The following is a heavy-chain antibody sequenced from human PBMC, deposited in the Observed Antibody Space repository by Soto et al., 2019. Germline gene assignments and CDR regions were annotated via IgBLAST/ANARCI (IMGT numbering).Heavy chain of an antibody. CDR1: GLTFCDHW. V-gene: IGHV3-74*01. CDR3: ARGNCSGDTCFFGGTH. D-gene: IGHD2-21*02. CDR2: INSGGSRT. Sequence: GGSLRLSCVASGLTFCDHWMHWVRQAPGKGLVWVSRINSGGSRTNYADSVKGRFTISRDNAKNTLYLEMNSLSLEDTAVYYCARGNCSGDTCFFGGTHWGRGTLVTVSS. J-gene: IGHJ4*02.